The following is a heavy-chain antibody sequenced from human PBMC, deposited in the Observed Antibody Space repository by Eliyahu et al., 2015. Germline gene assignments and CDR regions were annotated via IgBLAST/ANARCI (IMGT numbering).Heavy chain of an antibody. V-gene: IGHV5-51*01. CDR2: IYTGDSDT. Sequence: EVQLVQSGAEVKKPGESLXISXKXSGYSFXSYXIGWVRQMPGKGLEWMGIIYTGDSDTRYSPSFQGQVTISADKSISTAYLQWSSLKASDTAMYYCARQGPHDYGDSEVWYFDLWGRGTLVTVSS. CDR3: ARQGPHDYGDSEVWYFDL. CDR1: GYSFXSYX. J-gene: IGHJ2*01. D-gene: IGHD4-17*01.